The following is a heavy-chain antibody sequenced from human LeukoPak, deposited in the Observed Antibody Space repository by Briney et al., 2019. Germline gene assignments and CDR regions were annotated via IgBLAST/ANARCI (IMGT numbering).Heavy chain of an antibody. CDR2: INHSGST. D-gene: IGHD2-15*01. V-gene: IGHV4-38-2*02. Sequence: SETLSLTCTVSGYSISSGYYWSWIRQPPGKGLEWIGEINHSGSTNYNPSLKSRVTISVDTSKNQFSLKLSSVTAADTAVYYCARGLRYCSGGSCPSRFDPWGQGTLVTVSS. CDR3: ARGLRYCSGGSCPSRFDP. J-gene: IGHJ5*02. CDR1: GYSISSGYY.